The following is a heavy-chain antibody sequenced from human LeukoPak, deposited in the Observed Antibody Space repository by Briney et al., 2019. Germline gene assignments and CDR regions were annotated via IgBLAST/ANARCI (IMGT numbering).Heavy chain of an antibody. CDR3: ANFGPDAFDI. CDR1: GFTFDDYA. V-gene: IGHV3-9*01. CDR2: ISWNSGSI. Sequence: GGSLRLSCVASGFTFDDYAMHWVRQAPGKGLEWVSGISWNSGSIGYADSVKGRFTISRDNAKNSLYLQMNSLRAEDTALYYCANFGPDAFDIWGQGTMVTVSS. D-gene: IGHD3-16*01. J-gene: IGHJ3*02.